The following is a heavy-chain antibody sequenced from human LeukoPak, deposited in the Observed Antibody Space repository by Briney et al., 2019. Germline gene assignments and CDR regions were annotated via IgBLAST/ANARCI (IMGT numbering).Heavy chain of an antibody. V-gene: IGHV3-30*02. CDR3: AKEYCSSTGCYVSD. D-gene: IGHD2-2*01. Sequence: GGSLRLSCAASGFTFSSYGMHWVRQAPGKGLEWVAFIRYDGSNKYYADSVKGRFTISRDNSKNTLYLQTNSLRAEDTAVYYCAKEYCSSTGCYVSDWGQGTLVTVSS. CDR2: IRYDGSNK. CDR1: GFTFSSYG. J-gene: IGHJ4*02.